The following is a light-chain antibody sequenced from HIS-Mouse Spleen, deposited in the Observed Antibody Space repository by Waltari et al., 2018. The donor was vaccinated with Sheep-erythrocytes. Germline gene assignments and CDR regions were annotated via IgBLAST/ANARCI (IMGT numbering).Light chain of an antibody. CDR1: QGIRND. Sequence: AIQMTQSPSSLSASVGDRVTITCRASQGIRNDLGWYQQKPGKATKLLIYAASSLQSGIPSRFSGSGSGTDFTLAISSLQPEDFATYYCLQDYNYPYTFGQGTKLEIK. CDR3: LQDYNYPYT. J-gene: IGKJ2*01. CDR2: AAS. V-gene: IGKV1-6*01.